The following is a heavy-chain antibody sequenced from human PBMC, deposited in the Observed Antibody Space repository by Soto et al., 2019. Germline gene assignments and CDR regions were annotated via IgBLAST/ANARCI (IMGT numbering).Heavy chain of an antibody. V-gene: IGHV4-30-4*01. CDR1: GGSISTGDFY. J-gene: IGHJ5*02. D-gene: IGHD4-17*01. CDR2: IHYSGST. CDR3: ATFTIFGDSTGRKFDP. Sequence: QVQLQESGPGLVKPSQTLSLTCSVSGGSISTGDFYWSWIRQPPGKGLEWIGYIHYSGSTFYSPSLESRITILVDTSKNQFSLKLSSMTAADTAVYYCATFTIFGDSTGRKFDPWGQGTLVTVSS.